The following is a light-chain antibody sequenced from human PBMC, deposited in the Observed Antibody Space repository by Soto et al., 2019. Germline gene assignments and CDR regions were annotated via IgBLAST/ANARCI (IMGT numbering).Light chain of an antibody. Sequence: EIVMTQSPATLSVSPGETATLSCRASQRVGINLAWYQQKPGQAPRLLIYSASTRASGIPDRFSGSGSGTEFTLTISSLQSEDLAVYYCQQYNNWPSWTFGQGTKVDIK. J-gene: IGKJ1*01. CDR1: QRVGIN. V-gene: IGKV3-15*01. CDR3: QQYNNWPSWT. CDR2: SAS.